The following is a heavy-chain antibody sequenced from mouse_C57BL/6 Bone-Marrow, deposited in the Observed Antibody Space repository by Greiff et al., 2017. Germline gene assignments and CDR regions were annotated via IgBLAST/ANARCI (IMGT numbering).Heavy chain of an antibody. V-gene: IGHV14-4*01. Sequence: EVQLQESGAELVRPGASVKLSCTASGFNIKDDYMHWVKQRPEQGLEWIGWIDPENGDTEYASKFQGKATITADPSSNTAYLQLSSLTSEDTAVYYCTTVSGGKAMDYWGQGTSVTVSS. J-gene: IGHJ4*01. CDR1: GFNIKDDY. CDR3: TTVSGGKAMDY. CDR2: IDPENGDT. D-gene: IGHD1-1*01.